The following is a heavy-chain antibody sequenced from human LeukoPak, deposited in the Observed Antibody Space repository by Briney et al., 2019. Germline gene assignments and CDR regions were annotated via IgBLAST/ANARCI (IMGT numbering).Heavy chain of an antibody. V-gene: IGHV3-23*01. Sequence: GGSLRLSCAASGFTFSSYAMSWVRQAPGKGLEWVSAISGSGGSTYYADSVKGRFTISRDNSKNTLYLQMNSLKAENTAVYYCAKPVSTSRYTCPGFGYWGQGTLVTVSS. CDR1: GFTFSSYA. J-gene: IGHJ4*02. CDR2: ISGSGGST. D-gene: IGHD2-2*02. CDR3: AKPVSTSRYTCPGFGY.